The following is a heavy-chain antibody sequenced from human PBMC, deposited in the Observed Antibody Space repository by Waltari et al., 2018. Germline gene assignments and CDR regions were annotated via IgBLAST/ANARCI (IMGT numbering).Heavy chain of an antibody. D-gene: IGHD3-10*01. CDR1: GFTFSSYG. CDR2: IRYDGSNK. Sequence: QVQLVESGGGVVQPGGSLRLSCAASGFTFSSYGMHWVRQAPGKGLEWVAFIRYDGSNKYYADSVKGRFTISRDNSKNTLYLQMNSLRAEDTAVYYCAKDFNGKITMVRGVPQTFAYWGQGTLVTVSS. CDR3: AKDFNGKITMVRGVPQTFAY. V-gene: IGHV3-30*02. J-gene: IGHJ4*02.